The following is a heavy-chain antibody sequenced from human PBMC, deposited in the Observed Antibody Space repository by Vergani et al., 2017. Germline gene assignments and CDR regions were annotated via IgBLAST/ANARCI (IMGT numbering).Heavy chain of an antibody. V-gene: IGHV3-30*03. Sequence: QVQLVESGGNVVQSGTSLRLSCAASGFSFGSYGMHWVRQSPGKGLEWVAVISNDGGNKYYADSVKGRFTISRDNAKNSLYLQMNSLRAEDTAVYYCARDTGSNWNDYYYYGMDVWGQGTTVTVSS. CDR2: ISNDGGNK. J-gene: IGHJ6*02. CDR1: GFSFGSYG. CDR3: ARDTGSNWNDYYYYGMDV. D-gene: IGHD1-20*01.